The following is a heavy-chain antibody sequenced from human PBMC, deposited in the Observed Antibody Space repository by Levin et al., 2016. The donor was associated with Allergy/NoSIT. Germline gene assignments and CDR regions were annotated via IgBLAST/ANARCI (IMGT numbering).Heavy chain of an antibody. CDR3: ARDSNDYYYGMDV. Sequence: WIRQPPGKGLEWVANIKQDGSEKYYVDSVKGRFTISRDNAKNSLYLQMNSLRAEDTAVYYCARDSNDYYYGMDVWGQGTTVTVSS. J-gene: IGHJ6*02. V-gene: IGHV3-7*03. CDR2: IKQDGSEK.